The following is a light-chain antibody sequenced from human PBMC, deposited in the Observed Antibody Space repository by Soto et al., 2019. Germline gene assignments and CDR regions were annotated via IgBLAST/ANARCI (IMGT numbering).Light chain of an antibody. J-gene: IGLJ1*01. V-gene: IGLV3-21*04. Sequence: SYELTQPPSVSVAPEKTTTITCGGNNIGDKRVHWYRQKSGQAPVLLISYDSDRPSGIPERFSGPNSGNTATLTISRVEAGDEADYYCQVWDIMTDNYVFGGGTKVTVL. CDR3: QVWDIMTDNYV. CDR2: YDS. CDR1: NIGDKR.